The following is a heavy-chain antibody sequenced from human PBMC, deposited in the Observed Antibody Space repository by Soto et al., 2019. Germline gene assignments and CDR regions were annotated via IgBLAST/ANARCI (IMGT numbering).Heavy chain of an antibody. CDR1: GLTFSHCA. CDR3: AKKDVVVLGEYGFL. V-gene: IGHV3-23*01. D-gene: IGHD4-17*01. J-gene: IGHJ4*02. CDR2: ISDSGGST. Sequence: GGTMRLSCAASGLTFSHCAMSRVGQALGTGREWVSTISDSGGSTYSADSVKGRFTISRDNSKNTLYLQMTSLRAEDTAVYYCAKKDVVVLGEYGFLWGQGTLVTVSS.